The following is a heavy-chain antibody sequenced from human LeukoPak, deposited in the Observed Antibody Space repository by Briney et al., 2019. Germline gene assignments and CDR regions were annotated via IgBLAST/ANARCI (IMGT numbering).Heavy chain of an antibody. V-gene: IGHV4-34*01. CDR3: ARAAYYVWGSYRSLEGFDH. J-gene: IGHJ5*02. D-gene: IGHD3-16*02. CDR1: GGSFSGYY. CDR2: INHSGST. Sequence: PSETLSLTCAVYGGSFSGYYWSWIRQPPGKGLEWIGEINHSGSTNCNPSLKSRVTISVDTSKNQFSLKLSSVTAADTAVYYCARAAYYVWGSYRSLEGFDHWGQGTLVTVSS.